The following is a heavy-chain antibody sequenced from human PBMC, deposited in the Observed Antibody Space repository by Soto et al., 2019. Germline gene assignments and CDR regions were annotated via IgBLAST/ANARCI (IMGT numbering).Heavy chain of an antibody. CDR1: GGTFSSYA. CDR3: ARDLRGGYSYGH. Sequence: QVQLVQPGAEVKKPGSSVKVSCKASGGTFSSYAISWVRQAPGQGLEWMGGINPIFGTANYAQKFQGRGTITADESTSTAYMELSSLRSEDTAVYYCARDLRGGYSYGHWGQGTMVTVSS. CDR2: INPIFGTA. J-gene: IGHJ3*01. D-gene: IGHD5-18*01. V-gene: IGHV1-69*01.